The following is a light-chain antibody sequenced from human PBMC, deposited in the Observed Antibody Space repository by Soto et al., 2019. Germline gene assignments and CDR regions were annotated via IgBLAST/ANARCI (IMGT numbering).Light chain of an antibody. V-gene: IGLV2-14*01. CDR2: DVS. J-gene: IGLJ3*02. Sequence: QSVLTQPASVSGSPGQSIAISCTGTSSDVGGYDYVSWYQQLPGKAPKLMIYDVSNRPSGVSNRFSASKSGNTASLTISGLQPEDEADYYCSSYTTNSTGVFGGGTKVTVL. CDR1: SSDVGGYDY. CDR3: SSYTTNSTGV.